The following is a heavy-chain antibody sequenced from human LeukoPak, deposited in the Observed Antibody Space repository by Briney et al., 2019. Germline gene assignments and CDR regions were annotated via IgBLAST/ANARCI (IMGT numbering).Heavy chain of an antibody. V-gene: IGHV3-23*01. CDR2: VSNTGTRT. Sequence: PGGSLRLSCAASRFTFSSYAMSWVRQAPGKGLEWVSAVSNTGTRTYYADSVKGRFTISRDNSKNTLFLQMNSLRAEDTAVYYCAQVGATGYWGRGTLVTVSS. D-gene: IGHD1-26*01. CDR3: AQVGATGY. J-gene: IGHJ4*02. CDR1: RFTFSSYA.